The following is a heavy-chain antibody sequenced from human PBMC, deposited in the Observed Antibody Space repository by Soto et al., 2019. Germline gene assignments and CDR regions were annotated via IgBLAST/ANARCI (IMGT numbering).Heavy chain of an antibody. CDR3: ARRIPFGYGMDV. D-gene: IGHD2-21*01. CDR1: GFTFSSYA. Sequence: EVQLVESGGGLVQPGGALRLSCAASGFTFSSYAMHWVRQAPGKGLEYVSDITSNGGNTDYASSVKGRFTISRDNSKNTLYLQMCSLRAEDMAVYYCARRIPFGYGMDVWGQGTTVTVSS. CDR2: ITSNGGNT. J-gene: IGHJ6*02. V-gene: IGHV3-64*01.